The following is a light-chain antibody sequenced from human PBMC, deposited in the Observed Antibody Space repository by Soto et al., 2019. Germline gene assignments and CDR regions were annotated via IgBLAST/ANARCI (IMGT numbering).Light chain of an antibody. CDR1: QSVSNNY. Sequence: EVAMTQTPATLSSSLGERATLSCRASQSVSNNYLAWYQQKPGQAPGLLIYGASTRATGIPDRFRGSGSGTDFTLTISRLEPEDSAVYYCQQYGSSPTWTFGQGTKVDI. V-gene: IGKV3-20*01. CDR3: QQYGSSPTWT. J-gene: IGKJ1*01. CDR2: GAS.